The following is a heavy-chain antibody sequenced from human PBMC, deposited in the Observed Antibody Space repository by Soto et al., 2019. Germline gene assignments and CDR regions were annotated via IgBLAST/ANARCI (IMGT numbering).Heavy chain of an antibody. CDR1: GFMFSSYA. D-gene: IGHD3-10*01. CDR3: VRVGYAYGNDP. CDR2: ISASGGTA. J-gene: IGHJ5*02. V-gene: IGHV3-23*01. Sequence: EVQLLESGGGLIQPGGSLRLSCAASGFMFSSYAMSWVRQAPGKGLEWVSSISASGGTANLADSVEGRCTTSRDNANNSLFLEMNSLRAEDTAVYYCVRVGYAYGNDPWGQGTLVAVSS.